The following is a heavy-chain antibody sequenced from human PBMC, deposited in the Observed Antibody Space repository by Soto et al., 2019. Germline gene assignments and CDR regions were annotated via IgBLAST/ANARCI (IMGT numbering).Heavy chain of an antibody. CDR2: ISTTSSSI. Sequence: GGSLILSCAASGFTFSSYSMNWVRQAPGKGLEWISYISTTSSSIYYADSVKGRFTISRDNAKNSLFLQMNSLRDEDTAVYYCARKGVAFDYWGQGALVTGSS. J-gene: IGHJ4*02. CDR3: ARKGVAFDY. CDR1: GFTFSSYS. V-gene: IGHV3-48*02. D-gene: IGHD3-3*01.